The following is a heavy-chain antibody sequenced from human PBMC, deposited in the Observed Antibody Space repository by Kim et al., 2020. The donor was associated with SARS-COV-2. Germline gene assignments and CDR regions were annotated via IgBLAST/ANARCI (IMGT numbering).Heavy chain of an antibody. Sequence: SETLSLTCTVSGGSISSSSYYWGWIRQPPGKGLEWIGSIYYSGSTYYNPSLKSRVTISVDTSKNQFSLKLSSVTAADTAVYYCARQKRFGIAAAGTGWFDPWAREPWSPSP. CDR1: GGSISSSSYY. CDR3: ARQKRFGIAAAGTGWFDP. D-gene: IGHD6-13*01. J-gene: IGHJ5*02. CDR2: IYYSGST. V-gene: IGHV4-39*01.